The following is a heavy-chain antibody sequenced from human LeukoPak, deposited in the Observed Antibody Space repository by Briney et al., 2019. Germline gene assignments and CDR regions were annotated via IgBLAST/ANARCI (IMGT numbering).Heavy chain of an antibody. Sequence: ASVKVSCKASGYTFTSYYMHWVRQAPGQGLEWMGIINPSGGSTSYAQKFQGRVTMTRDTSISTAYMELSRLRSDDTAVYYCAREGYSYGFQNWFDPWGQGTLVTVSS. D-gene: IGHD5-18*01. CDR2: INPSGGST. CDR1: GYTFTSYY. CDR3: AREGYSYGFQNWFDP. V-gene: IGHV1-46*01. J-gene: IGHJ5*02.